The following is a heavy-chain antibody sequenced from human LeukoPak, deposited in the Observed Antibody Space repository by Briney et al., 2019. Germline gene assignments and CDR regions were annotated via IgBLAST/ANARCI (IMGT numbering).Heavy chain of an antibody. CDR1: GYTFTSYG. V-gene: IGHV1-18*01. J-gene: IGHJ6*03. CDR3: ARGGEDRGWFGESVYYYYMDV. Sequence: ASVKVSCKASGYTFTSYGISWVRQAPGQGLEWMGWIGAYNGNTNYAQKLQGRVTMTTDTSTSTAYMELRSLRSDDTAVYYCARGGEDRGWFGESVYYYYMDVWGKGTTVTISS. D-gene: IGHD3-10*01. CDR2: IGAYNGNT.